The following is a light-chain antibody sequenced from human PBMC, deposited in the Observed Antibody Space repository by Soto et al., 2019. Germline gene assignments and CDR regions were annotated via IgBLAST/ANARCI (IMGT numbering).Light chain of an antibody. CDR1: QSVGSN. J-gene: IGKJ2*01. V-gene: IGKV3-15*01. CDR3: QPLTKWPYT. Sequence: EIVMTQSPATLSVSPGERASLSCRASQSVGSNLAWYQQTAGQAPRLLIYGASTRATGIPARFSGSGSGTEFTLTICSLQSEDFAVYSFQPLTKWPYTFGQGTKLEIK. CDR2: GAS.